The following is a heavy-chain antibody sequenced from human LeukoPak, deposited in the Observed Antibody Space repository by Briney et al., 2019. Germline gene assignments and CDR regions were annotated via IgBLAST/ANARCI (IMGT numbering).Heavy chain of an antibody. CDR3: ANLIIQPVAGTDY. CDR2: IRYDGSNK. V-gene: IGHV3-30*02. D-gene: IGHD6-19*01. CDR1: GFTFSSYG. Sequence: GGSLRLSCAASGFTFSSYGMHWVRQAPGKGQEWVAFIRYDGSNKYYADSVKGRFTISRDNSKNTLYLQMNSLRAEDTAVYYCANLIIQPVAGTDYWGQGTLVTVSS. J-gene: IGHJ4*02.